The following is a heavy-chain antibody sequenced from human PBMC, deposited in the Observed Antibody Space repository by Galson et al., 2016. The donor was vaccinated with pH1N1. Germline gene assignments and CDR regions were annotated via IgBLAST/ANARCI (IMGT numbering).Heavy chain of an antibody. CDR2: ISGTGDPT. CDR1: GFTFINYA. Sequence: SLRLSCAASGFTFINYAMSWVRQAPGKGLEWVSTISGTGDPTYYADSVKGRFTISRDNSNNTLYLRMNSLRVEDTAVYYCAKDLGRYSEIDYWGQGALVTVSS. J-gene: IGHJ4*02. V-gene: IGHV3-23*01. D-gene: IGHD1-26*01. CDR3: AKDLGRYSEIDY.